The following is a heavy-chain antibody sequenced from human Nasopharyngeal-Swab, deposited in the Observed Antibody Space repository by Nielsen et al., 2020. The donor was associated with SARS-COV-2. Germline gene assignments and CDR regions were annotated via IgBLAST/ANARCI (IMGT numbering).Heavy chain of an antibody. D-gene: IGHD6-13*01. V-gene: IGHV1-69*01. J-gene: IGHJ4*02. Sequence: WVRQDPGKGLEWMGGIIPIFGTANYAQKFQGRVTITADESTSTAYMELSSLRSEDTAVYYCARGYSSSWQGYYFDYWGQGTLVTVSS. CDR3: ARGYSSSWQGYYFDY. CDR2: IIPIFGTA.